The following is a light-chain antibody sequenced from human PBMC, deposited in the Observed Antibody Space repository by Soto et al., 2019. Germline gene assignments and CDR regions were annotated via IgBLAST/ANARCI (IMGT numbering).Light chain of an antibody. V-gene: IGKV3-20*01. Sequence: EIVLTQSPGTLSLSPGERATLSCRASQSVSRSYLAWYQQKPGQAPRLLIYGASSRATGIPDRFSGSGSGTDFTLTISNLEPEDSAVYYCQQYDCSPPFTFGPGTKVDIK. CDR3: QQYDCSPPFT. CDR2: GAS. J-gene: IGKJ3*01. CDR1: QSVSRSY.